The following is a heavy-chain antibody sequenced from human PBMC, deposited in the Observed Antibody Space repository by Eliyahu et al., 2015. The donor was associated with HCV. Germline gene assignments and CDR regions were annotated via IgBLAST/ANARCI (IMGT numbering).Heavy chain of an antibody. D-gene: IGHD6-13*01. J-gene: IGHJ4*02. CDR2: IXGSGXXT. V-gene: IGHV3-23*01. CDR1: GFTXSSYA. CDR3: ARHSSSWYPAGVGY. Sequence: EVQLLESGGGLVQPGGSLRLSCAASGFTXSSYAMXWVRQAPGKGLEWVXAIXGSGXXTYYADSVKGRFTISRDNSKNTLYLQMNSLRAEDTAVYYCARHSSSWYPAGVGYWGQGTLVTVSS.